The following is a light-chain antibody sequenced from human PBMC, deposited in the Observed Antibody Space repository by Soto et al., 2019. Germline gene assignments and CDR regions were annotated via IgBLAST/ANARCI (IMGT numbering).Light chain of an antibody. Sequence: DIQMTQSPSTLSASVGDRVTITCRASQNLNNWLAWFQQKPGKAPTLLIYKASGLESGVPSRFSGSGSGTEFTLTISSLQPDDSSTYYCQQYNNYPLTFGQGTKVEIK. V-gene: IGKV1-5*03. CDR3: QQYNNYPLT. CDR2: KAS. J-gene: IGKJ1*01. CDR1: QNLNNW.